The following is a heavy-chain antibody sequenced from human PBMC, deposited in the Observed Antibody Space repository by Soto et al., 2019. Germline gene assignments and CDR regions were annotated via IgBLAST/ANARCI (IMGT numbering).Heavy chain of an antibody. Sequence: GGSLRLSCAASGFAFSDPYMSWIRQAPGKGLEWISYISSSGSTIYYADSVKGRFTISRDNAKKSLYLQMDSLTADDTAVYYCARGGASVTTPFDYWGQATQVTV. J-gene: IGHJ4*02. CDR3: ARGGASVTTPFDY. V-gene: IGHV3-11*01. CDR2: ISSSGSTI. D-gene: IGHD4-17*01. CDR1: GFAFSDPY.